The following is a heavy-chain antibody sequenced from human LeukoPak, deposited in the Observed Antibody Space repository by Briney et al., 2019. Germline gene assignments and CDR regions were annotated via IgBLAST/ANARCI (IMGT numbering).Heavy chain of an antibody. CDR1: GFTFSSYS. Sequence: GGSLRLSCAASGFTFSSYSMNWVRQAPGEGLEWVSYISSLSGTIYYADSVKGRFTISRDNAKNSLYLQMDSLRAEDTAVYYCTRVEETATTAAIIRKYSYYYYYMDVWGKGNTVTVSS. V-gene: IGHV3-48*01. CDR2: ISSLSGTI. D-gene: IGHD4-11*01. CDR3: TRVEETATTAAIIRKYSYYYYYMDV. J-gene: IGHJ6*03.